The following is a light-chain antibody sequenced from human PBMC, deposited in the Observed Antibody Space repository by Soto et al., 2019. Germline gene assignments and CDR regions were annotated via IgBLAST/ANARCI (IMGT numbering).Light chain of an antibody. CDR1: SSNVGSYDL. J-gene: IGLJ2*01. Sequence: QSALTQPASVSGSPGQSITISCTGNSSNVGSYDLVSWYQQHPGEAPKLMIYEGTKRPSGVSNRFSGSKSANTASLTISGLQPEDAADYYCCSYAGSDTMIFGGGTKLTVL. CDR3: CSYAGSDTMI. V-gene: IGLV2-23*01. CDR2: EGT.